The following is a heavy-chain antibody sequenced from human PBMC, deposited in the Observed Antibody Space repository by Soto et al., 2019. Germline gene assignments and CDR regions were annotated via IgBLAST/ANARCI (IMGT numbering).Heavy chain of an antibody. CDR3: ASTTYYYDSSGYLNWFDP. Sequence: GASVKVSCKASGGTFSSYAISWVRQAPGQGLEWMGGIIPIFGTANYAQKFQGRVTITADKSTSTAYMELSSLRSEDTAVYYCASTTYYYDSSGYLNWFDPWGQGTLGTVSS. J-gene: IGHJ5*02. D-gene: IGHD3-22*01. CDR2: IIPIFGTA. CDR1: GGTFSSYA. V-gene: IGHV1-69*06.